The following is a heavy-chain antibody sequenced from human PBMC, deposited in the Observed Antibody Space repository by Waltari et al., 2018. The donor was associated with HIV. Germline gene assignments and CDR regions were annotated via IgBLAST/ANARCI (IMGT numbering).Heavy chain of an antibody. CDR1: GFPVSRNY. CDR3: ARVAVTELYYYYGMDV. D-gene: IGHD4-17*01. CDR2: IYSGGST. V-gene: IGHV3-53*01. J-gene: IGHJ6*02. Sequence: EVQLVVSGGGLIKPGGSLRLPCAASGFPVSRNYIGGVRQAPGQGLEWVSVIYSGGSTYYADSVKGRFTISRDNSKNTLYLQMNSLRAEDTAVYYCARVAVTELYYYYGMDVWGQGTTVTVSS.